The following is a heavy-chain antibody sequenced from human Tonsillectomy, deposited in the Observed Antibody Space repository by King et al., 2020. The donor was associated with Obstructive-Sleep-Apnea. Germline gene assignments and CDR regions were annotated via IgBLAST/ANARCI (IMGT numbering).Heavy chain of an antibody. CDR2: INPYSGAT. J-gene: IGHJ4*02. V-gene: IGHV1-2*02. Sequence: VQLVESGAEVKKPGASVKVSCKASGSTFTGYYVNWVRQAPGQGLEWMGWINPYSGATEYAQNFQGRVTMTSDTSISTAYMELSGLRSDDTAVYYCASWGAISFFGSGTPVDYWGQGTLVTVSS. CDR3: ASWGAISFFGSGTPVDY. CDR1: GSTFTGYY. D-gene: IGHD3-10*01.